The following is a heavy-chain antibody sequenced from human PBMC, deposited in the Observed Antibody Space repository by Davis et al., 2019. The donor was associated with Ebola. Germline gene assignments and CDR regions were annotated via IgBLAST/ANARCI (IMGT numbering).Heavy chain of an antibody. V-gene: IGHV1-3*01. J-gene: IGHJ6*04. CDR1: GYTFTSYG. CDR2: INAGNGNT. Sequence: AASVKVSCKASGYTFTSYGISWVRQAPGQRLEWMGWINAGNGNTKYSQKFQGRVTITRDTSASTAYMELSSLRSEDTAVYYCARDTRPRGPYGMDVWGKGTTVTVSS. CDR3: ARDTRPRGPYGMDV.